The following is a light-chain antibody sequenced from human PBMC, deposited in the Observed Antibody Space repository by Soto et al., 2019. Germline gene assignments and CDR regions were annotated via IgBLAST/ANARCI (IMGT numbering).Light chain of an antibody. J-gene: IGKJ1*01. CDR1: QSVSSN. CDR2: GAS. V-gene: IGKV3-15*01. CDR3: QHYNNWPPWT. Sequence: IVMTQSPATLSVSPGVRATFSCRASQSVSSNLAWYQQKPGQAPRLLIYGASIRATGIPARFSGSGSGTEFTLTISTLQSEDFAIYYCQHYNNWPPWTFGQGTKVDI.